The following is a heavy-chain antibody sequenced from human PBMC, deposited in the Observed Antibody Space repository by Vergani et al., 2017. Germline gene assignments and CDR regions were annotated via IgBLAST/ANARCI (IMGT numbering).Heavy chain of an antibody. CDR3: ARGRYDSSGYWPDY. J-gene: IGHJ4*02. CDR2: IKSQIDGGTT. Sequence: EVQLVESGGGLVKPGGSLRLSCAASGFSFSNAWMTWVRQGPGKGLEWVGRIKSQIDGGTTDYAAPVKGRFTISSDDSTNMLYLHMNSLKTEDTAVYYCARGRYDSSGYWPDYWGQGTLVTVSS. V-gene: IGHV3-15*01. D-gene: IGHD3-22*01. CDR1: GFSFSNAW.